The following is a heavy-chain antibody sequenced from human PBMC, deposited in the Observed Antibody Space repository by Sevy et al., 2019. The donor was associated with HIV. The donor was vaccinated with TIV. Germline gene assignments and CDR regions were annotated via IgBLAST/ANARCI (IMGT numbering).Heavy chain of an antibody. Sequence: GGSLRLSCAASGFTFSNYAMSWVRQTPGKGLEWVSAISGSAHRTYYTDSVKGRFTISRDKSKKLLFLQMNSLRAEDTAVYYCVKEVSEYSYSDYWGQGTLVTVSS. V-gene: IGHV3-23*01. CDR1: GFTFSNYA. D-gene: IGHD5-18*01. CDR2: ISGSAHRT. J-gene: IGHJ4*02. CDR3: VKEVSEYSYSDY.